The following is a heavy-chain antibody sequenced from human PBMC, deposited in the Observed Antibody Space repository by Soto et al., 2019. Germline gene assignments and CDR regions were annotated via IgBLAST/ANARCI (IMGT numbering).Heavy chain of an antibody. Sequence: EVQLVESGGGLIQPGGSLRLSCAASGFTFSSYDMNWVRQAPGEGLAWVSLIYSGGSTYYADSVKGRFTISRDNSKNTLYLQMSSLRAEDTAVYYCATRPLLPGAPWGQGTMVTVSS. V-gene: IGHV3-53*01. CDR2: IYSGGST. J-gene: IGHJ3*01. D-gene: IGHD3-22*01. CDR3: ATRPLLPGAP. CDR1: GFTFSSYD.